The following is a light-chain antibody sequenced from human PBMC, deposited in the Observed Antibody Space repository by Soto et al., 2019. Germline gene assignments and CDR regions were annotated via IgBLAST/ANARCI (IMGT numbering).Light chain of an antibody. CDR2: DVS. CDR3: NSYTSTSTHVV. J-gene: IGLJ2*01. CDR1: SSDVGGYNY. V-gene: IGLV2-14*01. Sequence: QSVLTQPASVSGSPGQSITISCTGTSSDVGGYNYVSWYQLHPGKAPKLMIYDVSNRPSGVSNRFSGSKSGNTASLTISGLQAEDEADYYCNSYTSTSTHVVFGGGTKLTVL.